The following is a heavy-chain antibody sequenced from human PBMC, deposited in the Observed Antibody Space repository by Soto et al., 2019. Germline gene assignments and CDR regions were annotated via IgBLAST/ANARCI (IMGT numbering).Heavy chain of an antibody. CDR2: IDVGSANA. J-gene: IGHJ4*02. D-gene: IGHD2-2*01. CDR3: ARGRGSTGYLGREHYFDY. CDR1: GFTFSSSA. Sequence: ASVKVSCKTSGFTFSSSAVHWVRQARGHRLQWIGWIDVGSANANYAHMLQERVTISRNTLYLHMDSLRAEDTAVYYCARGRGSTGYLGREHYFDYWGQGTLVTVSS. V-gene: IGHV1-58*01.